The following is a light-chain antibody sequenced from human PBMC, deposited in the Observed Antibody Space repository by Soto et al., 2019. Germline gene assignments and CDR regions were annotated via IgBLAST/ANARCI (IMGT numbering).Light chain of an antibody. J-gene: IGKJ1*01. CDR1: QSVSSSS. V-gene: IGKV3-20*01. Sequence: EIVLTQSPGTLSLSPGERATLSCRASQSVSSSSLAWYQQKPGQAPRLLIYGASSRATAIPDRFSGSGSGTDFTLTISRLEPEDFAVYYCQQYGRLPRTFGQGTNVEIK. CDR3: QQYGRLPRT. CDR2: GAS.